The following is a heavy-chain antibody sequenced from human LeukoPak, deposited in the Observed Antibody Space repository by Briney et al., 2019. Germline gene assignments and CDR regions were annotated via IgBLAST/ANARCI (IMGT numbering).Heavy chain of an antibody. J-gene: IGHJ5*02. D-gene: IGHD1-7*01. CDR3: ARLPLNWNYANWFDP. CDR1: DGSFNDYY. CDR2: VNHSGST. Sequence: SETLSLTCAVYDGSFNDYYWSWIRQPPGKGLEWIGEVNHSGSTNYNPSLKSRVTISVDTSKKQFYLKLSSVTAADTAVYYCARLPLNWNYANWFDPWGQGTLVTVSS. V-gene: IGHV4-34*01.